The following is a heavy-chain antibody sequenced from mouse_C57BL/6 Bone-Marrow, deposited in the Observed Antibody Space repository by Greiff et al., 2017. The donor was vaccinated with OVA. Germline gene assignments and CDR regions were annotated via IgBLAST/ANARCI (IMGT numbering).Heavy chain of an antibody. Sequence: EVQLVASGPGLATPSQPLSLTCSVTGYSITSDYWNWIRKFPGNKLEYMGYISYSGSTYYNPSLKSRISITRDTSKNQYYLQLNSVTTEDTATYYCARAGTYYSNLYYFDDWGQGTTLTVSS. CDR3: ARAGTYYSNLYYFDD. CDR2: ISYSGST. CDR1: GYSITSDY. D-gene: IGHD2-5*01. J-gene: IGHJ2*01. V-gene: IGHV3-8*01.